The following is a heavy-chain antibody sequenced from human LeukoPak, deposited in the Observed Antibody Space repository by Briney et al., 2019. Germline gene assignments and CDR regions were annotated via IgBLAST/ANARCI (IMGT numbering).Heavy chain of an antibody. Sequence: GGSLRLPCAASGFTFRSYKMNWVRQAPGKGLEWVSSISTSSSYMYYADSVKGRFTISRDNAKNSLYLQMNSLRPEDTAVYYCARTDGDYDYWGQGTLVTVSS. D-gene: IGHD4-17*01. J-gene: IGHJ4*02. V-gene: IGHV3-21*01. CDR1: GFTFRSYK. CDR3: ARTDGDYDY. CDR2: ISTSSSYM.